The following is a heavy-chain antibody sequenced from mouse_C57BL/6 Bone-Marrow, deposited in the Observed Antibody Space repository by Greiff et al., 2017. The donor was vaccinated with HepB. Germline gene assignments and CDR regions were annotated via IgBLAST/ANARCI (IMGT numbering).Heavy chain of an antibody. CDR3: ASERGNYSGYAMDY. Sequence: QVQLQQSGPGLVAPSQSLSITCTVSGFSLTSYGVDWVRQSPGKGLEWLGVIWGVGSTNYNSAIKYRLSISKDNSKSQVFLKMNSLQTDDTAMYYCASERGNYSGYAMDYWGQGTSVTVSS. D-gene: IGHD2-1*01. J-gene: IGHJ4*01. CDR1: GFSLTSYG. CDR2: IWGVGST. V-gene: IGHV2-6*01.